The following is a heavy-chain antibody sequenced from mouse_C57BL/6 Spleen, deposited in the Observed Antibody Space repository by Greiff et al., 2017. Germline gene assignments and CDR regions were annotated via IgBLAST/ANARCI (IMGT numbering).Heavy chain of an antibody. J-gene: IGHJ2*01. CDR2: IYPGDGDT. D-gene: IGHD4-1*01. CDR1: GYAFSSYW. CDR3: ARRKLGGYYFDY. V-gene: IGHV1-80*01. Sequence: QVQLQQSGAELVKPGASVKISCKASGYAFSSYWMNWVKQRPGKGLEWIGQIYPGDGDTNYNGKFKGKATLTADKSSSTAYMQLSSLTSEDSAVYFCARRKLGGYYFDYWGQGTTLTVSS.